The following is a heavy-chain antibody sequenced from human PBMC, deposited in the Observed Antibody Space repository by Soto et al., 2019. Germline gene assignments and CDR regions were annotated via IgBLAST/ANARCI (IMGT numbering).Heavy chain of an antibody. V-gene: IGHV4-39*01. Sequence: SETLSLTCTFSNDSIISGTDYWSWIRQPPGRGLEWMGSLSYLGTTDYNPSLQSRVTISKDASKNQLYLKMTSVTAADTAVYYCAKGRSESGWYEDPFWGSGTMVHVSS. CDR1: NDSIISGTDY. J-gene: IGHJ6*04. D-gene: IGHD6-19*01. CDR3: AKGRSESGWYEDPF. CDR2: LSYLGTT.